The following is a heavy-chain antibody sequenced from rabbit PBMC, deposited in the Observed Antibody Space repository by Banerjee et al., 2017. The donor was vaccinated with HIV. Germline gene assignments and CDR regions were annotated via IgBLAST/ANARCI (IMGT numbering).Heavy chain of an antibody. D-gene: IGHD1-1*01. CDR2: ISTGDGST. CDR1: GFDFSSYG. V-gene: IGHV1S47*01. CDR3: VRAHASSSGYYTYLYL. Sequence: QEQLVESGGGLVQPGGSLKLSCKASGFDFSSYGVSWVRQAPGKGLEWIGCISTGDGSTYYASWVNGRFSISRENTQNTVSLQMNSLTAADTATYFCVRAHASSSGYYTYLYLWGPGTLVTVS. J-gene: IGHJ4*01.